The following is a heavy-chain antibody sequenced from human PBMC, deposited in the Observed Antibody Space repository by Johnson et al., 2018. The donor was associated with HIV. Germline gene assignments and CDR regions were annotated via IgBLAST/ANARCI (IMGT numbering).Heavy chain of an antibody. V-gene: IGHV3-15*01. CDR2: IKSKTDGGTT. J-gene: IGHJ3*02. Sequence: VQLVESGGGLVKPGGSLRLSCGASGFTVSNAWMSWVRQAPGKGLEWVGRIKSKTDGGTTDYAAPVKGRFTISRDDSKKTLYLQMNSLKTEDTAVYYCTTARVSYDSSGYNAFDIWGQGTMVTVSS. CDR1: GFTVSNAW. D-gene: IGHD3-22*01. CDR3: TTARVSYDSSGYNAFDI.